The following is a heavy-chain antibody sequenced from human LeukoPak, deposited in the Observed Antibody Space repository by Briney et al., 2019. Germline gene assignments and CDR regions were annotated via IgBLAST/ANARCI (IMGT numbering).Heavy chain of an antibody. CDR2: VSGNGGDI. CDR3: AKEDRRVRSGFDP. Sequence: GGSLRLSCAASGFIFSSRALSWVRQAPGKGLEWVSSVSGNGGDIYYTDSVKGRFTISRDNSRNTLYLQMNSLRADDTAVYYCAKEDRRVRSGFDPWGQGTLVTVSS. D-gene: IGHD1-14*01. CDR1: GFIFSSRA. J-gene: IGHJ5*02. V-gene: IGHV3-23*01.